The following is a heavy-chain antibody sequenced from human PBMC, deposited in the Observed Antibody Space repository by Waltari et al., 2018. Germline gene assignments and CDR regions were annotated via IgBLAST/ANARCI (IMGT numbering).Heavy chain of an antibody. CDR3: ARHESAHYGGFDS. J-gene: IGHJ4*02. CDR2: VYHFGSS. Sequence: QVQLQESGPGLVKPSETLSLTCAVSGDSITSASYWGWIRQPPGKGLEGIGYVYHFGSSAYNPALKRRVTMSVDTSKRQFSLNLSSVTAADTAVYYCARHESAHYGGFDSWGRGTLVTVSA. V-gene: IGHV4-38-2*01. D-gene: IGHD4-17*01. CDR1: GDSITSASY.